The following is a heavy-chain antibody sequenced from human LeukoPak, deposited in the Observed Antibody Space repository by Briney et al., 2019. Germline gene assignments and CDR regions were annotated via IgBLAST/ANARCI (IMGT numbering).Heavy chain of an antibody. D-gene: IGHD2-2*01. CDR2: INHSGST. CDR1: GGSFSGYY. V-gene: IGHV4-34*01. Sequence: SETLSLTCAVYGGSFSGYYWSWIRQPPGKGPEWIGEINHSGSTNYNPSLKSRVTISVDTSKNQFSLKLSSVTAADTAVYYCARGRTRLGYCSSTSCPSSNWFDPWGQGTLVTVSS. CDR3: ARGRTRLGYCSSTSCPSSNWFDP. J-gene: IGHJ5*02.